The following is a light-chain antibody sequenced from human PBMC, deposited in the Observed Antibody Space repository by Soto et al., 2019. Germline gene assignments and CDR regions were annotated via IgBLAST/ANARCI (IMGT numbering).Light chain of an antibody. CDR2: DAS. CDR1: HDISSY. Sequence: DNQMTQSPSSLSASVGDRVTINCQASHDISSYLNWYQQKPGKAPKLLIYDASNLETGVPSRFSGSGSETDFTFTISSLQPEDIATYYCQQYYRGVTFGPGTKVDIK. J-gene: IGKJ3*01. CDR3: QQYYRGVT. V-gene: IGKV1-33*01.